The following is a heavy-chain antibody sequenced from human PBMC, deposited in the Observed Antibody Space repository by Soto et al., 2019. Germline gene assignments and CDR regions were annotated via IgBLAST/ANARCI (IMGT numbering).Heavy chain of an antibody. Sequence: PSETLSLTCTGSGGSISSYYWSWIRQPPGKGLEWIGYIYYSGSTNYNPSLKSRVTISVDTSKNQFSLKLSSVTAADTAVYYCARDTLRGVDYYYYYGMDVWGQGTTVTVSS. CDR2: IYYSGST. CDR1: GGSISSYY. D-gene: IGHD4-17*01. J-gene: IGHJ6*02. V-gene: IGHV4-59*01. CDR3: ARDTLRGVDYYYYYGMDV.